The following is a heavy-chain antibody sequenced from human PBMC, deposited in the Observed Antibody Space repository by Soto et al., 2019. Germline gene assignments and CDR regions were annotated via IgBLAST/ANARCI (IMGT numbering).Heavy chain of an antibody. D-gene: IGHD3-22*01. J-gene: IGHJ4*02. CDR1: GYPFTGYY. Sequence: GGSVEVSCKASGYPFTGYYMHWGRQGPGQGFEWMGWINPNSGGTNYAQKFQGWVTMTRDTSISTAYMELSRLRSDDTAVYYCARGSFYYYDSSGYMNYWGQGTLVTVSS. CDR3: ARGSFYYYDSSGYMNY. V-gene: IGHV1-2*04. CDR2: INPNSGGT.